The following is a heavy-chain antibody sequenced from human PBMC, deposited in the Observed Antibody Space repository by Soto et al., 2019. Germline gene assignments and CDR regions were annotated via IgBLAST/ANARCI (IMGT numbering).Heavy chain of an antibody. Sequence: QVQLQQWGAGLLKPSETLSLTCAVYGGSFSGYYWSWIRQPPGKGLEWIGEINHSGSTNYNPSLKRPVTVSVDXXKXQXXQKLRSVTAGATAVYYGARERGVLLWLGAKNWFGPWGQGTLVPVSS. CDR1: GGSFSGYY. J-gene: IGHJ5*02. V-gene: IGHV4-34*01. D-gene: IGHD3-10*01. CDR3: ARERGVLLWLGAKNWFGP. CDR2: INHSGST.